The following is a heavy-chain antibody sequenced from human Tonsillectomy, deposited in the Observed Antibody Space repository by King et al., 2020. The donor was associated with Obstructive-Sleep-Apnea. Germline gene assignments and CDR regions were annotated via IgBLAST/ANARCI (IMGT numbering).Heavy chain of an antibody. Sequence: QLQESGPGLVKPSQTLSLTCTVSGGSIRSGDYYWSWLRQPPGQGLEWIGYIFYSGSTYYNPSLESRVTISVDTSKNQFSLKLSSVTAADTAVYYCARSITIVRGVIDWFDPWGQGMLVTVSS. CDR1: GGSIRSGDYY. J-gene: IGHJ5*02. V-gene: IGHV4-30-4*01. CDR3: ARSITIVRGVIDWFDP. D-gene: IGHD3-10*01. CDR2: IFYSGST.